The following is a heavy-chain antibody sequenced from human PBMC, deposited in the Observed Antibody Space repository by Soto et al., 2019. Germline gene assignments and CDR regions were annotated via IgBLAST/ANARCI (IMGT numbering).Heavy chain of an antibody. CDR2: IIPIFGTA. Sequence: QVQLVQSGAEVKKPGSSVKVSCKASGGTFSSYAISWVRQAPGQGLEWIGGIIPIFGTANYAQKFQGRVTITADESTSTAYMELSSLRSEDTAVYYCARGLSGGSSWYYYCYGMDVWGQGTTVTVSS. CDR1: GGTFSSYA. CDR3: ARGLSGGSSWYYYCYGMDV. D-gene: IGHD6-13*01. J-gene: IGHJ6*02. V-gene: IGHV1-69*01.